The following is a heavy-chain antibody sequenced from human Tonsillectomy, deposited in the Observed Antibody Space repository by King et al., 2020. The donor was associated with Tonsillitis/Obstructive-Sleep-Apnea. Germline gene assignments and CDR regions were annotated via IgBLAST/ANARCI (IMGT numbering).Heavy chain of an antibody. CDR1: GFTFSNYW. J-gene: IGHJ4*02. D-gene: IGHD4-23*01. Sequence: VQLVESGGGLVQPGGSLRLSCAASGFTFSNYWMSWVRQAPGKGLEWVANIKQDGSEKYYVDSVKGRFTISRDNAKNSLYLQMISLRAEDTAVYYCARDRYAYGGNSAVDYWGQGTLVTVSS. CDR3: ARDRYAYGGNSAVDY. CDR2: IKQDGSEK. V-gene: IGHV3-7*03.